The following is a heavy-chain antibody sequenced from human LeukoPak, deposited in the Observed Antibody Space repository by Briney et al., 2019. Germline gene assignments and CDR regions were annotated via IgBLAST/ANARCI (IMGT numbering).Heavy chain of an antibody. Sequence: GGSLRLSCAASGFTFSSYSMSWVRQAPGKGLEWVSYISSSSSAMYYADSVKGRFTISRDNAKNSLYLQMNSLRAEDTAVYYCARARQGDGDYWGQGTLVTVSS. J-gene: IGHJ4*02. D-gene: IGHD3-10*01. CDR1: GFTFSSYS. V-gene: IGHV3-48*04. CDR2: ISSSSSAM. CDR3: ARARQGDGDY.